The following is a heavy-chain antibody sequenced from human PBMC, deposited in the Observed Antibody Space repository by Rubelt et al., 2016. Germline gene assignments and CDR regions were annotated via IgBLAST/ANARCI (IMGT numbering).Heavy chain of an antibody. J-gene: IGHJ3*01. CDR1: GGPFSGHY. CDR3: ASYRNRNAFDF. V-gene: IGHV4-34*01. D-gene: IGHD4-11*01. Sequence: QVQLQQWGAGLLKPSETLSLTCAVYGGPFSGHYRSWIRQPPGKGLEWVGEINHSGSTNYNPSLNSRGTISIDTSKNQFPRKLNTVNAADTAVYYCASYRNRNAFDFWGQGTMVTVSS. CDR2: INHSGST.